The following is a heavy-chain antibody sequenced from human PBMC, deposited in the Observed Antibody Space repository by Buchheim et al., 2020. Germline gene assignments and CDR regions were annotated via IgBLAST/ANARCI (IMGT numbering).Heavy chain of an antibody. J-gene: IGHJ5*02. V-gene: IGHV4-39*01. CDR3: ASHSSSWYGRGYWFDP. CDR1: GGSISSSSYY. Sequence: QLQLQESGPGLVKPSETLSLTCTVSGGSISSSSYYWGWIRQPPGKGLEWIGSIYYSGSTYYNPSLKSRVTISVDTSKNQFSLKLSSVTAADTAVYYCASHSSSWYGRGYWFDPWGQGTL. D-gene: IGHD6-13*01. CDR2: IYYSGST.